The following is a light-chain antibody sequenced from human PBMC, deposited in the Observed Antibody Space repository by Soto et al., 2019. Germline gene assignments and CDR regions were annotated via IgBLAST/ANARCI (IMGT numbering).Light chain of an antibody. J-gene: IGKJ4*01. CDR3: QQLNTYPLT. CDR1: QVLSSY. V-gene: IGKV1-9*01. CDR2: GVS. Sequence: DIQLTQSPSFLSASVRDRVTITCRASQVLSSYLAWYQQKPGKDPKLLIYGVSTLQRGVPSRFSGSGSGTEFTLTISSLQPEDFATYYCQQLNTYPLTVGGGTKVEIK.